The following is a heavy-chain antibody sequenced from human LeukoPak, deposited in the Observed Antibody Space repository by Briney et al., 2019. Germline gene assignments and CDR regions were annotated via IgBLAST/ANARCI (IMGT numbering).Heavy chain of an antibody. D-gene: IGHD6-19*01. V-gene: IGHV4-59*08. CDR2: IYYRGGT. CDR1: GDSINGYF. Sequence: PSETLSLTCTVSGDSINGYFWSWIRQPPGQGLEWVGYIYYRGGTSYNPSLGGRITVSLDTSRNQFFLRLTSVTTADTSMYYCARHGNTGPVSGLPLDHWGHGTLVSVSS. J-gene: IGHJ4*01. CDR3: ARHGNTGPVSGLPLDH.